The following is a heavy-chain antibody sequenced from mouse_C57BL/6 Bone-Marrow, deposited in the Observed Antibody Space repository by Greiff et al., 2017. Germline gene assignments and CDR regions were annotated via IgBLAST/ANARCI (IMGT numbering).Heavy chain of an antibody. D-gene: IGHD2-2*01. V-gene: IGHV1-82*01. CDR1: GYAFSSSW. Sequence: LPPSGPELVQPGASVTISCTASGYAFSSSWMNWVKQRPGKGLEWIGRIYPGDGDTNYNGKFKGKATLTADKSSSTAYMQLSSLTSDDSAVYFCARWLPLDYWGQGTTLTVSS. CDR3: ARWLPLDY. CDR2: IYPGDGDT. J-gene: IGHJ2*01.